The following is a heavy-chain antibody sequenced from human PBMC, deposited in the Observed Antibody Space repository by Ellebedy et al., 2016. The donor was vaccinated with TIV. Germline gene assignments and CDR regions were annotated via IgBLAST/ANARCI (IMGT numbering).Heavy chain of an antibody. Sequence: PGGSLRLSCAASGFTFSSYSMNWVRQAPGKGLEWVSYISSSSSTIYYADSVKGRFTISRDNTKNSLYLHMDSLRVEDTAVYYCARMKAGYWGQGTLVTVS. J-gene: IGHJ4*02. CDR2: ISSSSSTI. CDR1: GFTFSSYS. CDR3: ARMKAGY. D-gene: IGHD3-10*01. V-gene: IGHV3-48*04.